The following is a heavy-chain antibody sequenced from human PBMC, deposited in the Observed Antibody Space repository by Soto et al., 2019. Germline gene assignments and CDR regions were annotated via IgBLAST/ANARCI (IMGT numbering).Heavy chain of an antibody. CDR2: IFSNDEK. D-gene: IGHD3-22*01. CDR3: ARSYYYDSSGYYAPAPFDY. Sequence: SGPTLVNPTETLTLTCTVSGFSLSTARMGVSWIRQPPGKALEWLAHIFSNDEKSYSTSLKSRLTISKDTSKSQVVLTMTNMDPVDTATYYCARSYYYDSSGYYAPAPFDYWGQGTLVTVSS. V-gene: IGHV2-26*01. CDR1: GFSLSTARMG. J-gene: IGHJ4*02.